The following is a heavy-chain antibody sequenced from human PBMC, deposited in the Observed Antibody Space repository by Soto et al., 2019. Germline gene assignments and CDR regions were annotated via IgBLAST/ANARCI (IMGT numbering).Heavy chain of an antibody. V-gene: IGHV3-9*01. J-gene: IGHJ4*02. CDR3: AKDDYYDSSGYYQY. Sequence: PGGSLRLSCAASGFTFDDYAMHWVRQAPGKGLEWVSGISWNSGSIGYADSVKGRFTISRDNAKNSLYLQMNSLRAEDTALYYCAKDDYYDSSGYYQYWGQGTLVTVSS. D-gene: IGHD3-22*01. CDR1: GFTFDDYA. CDR2: ISWNSGSI.